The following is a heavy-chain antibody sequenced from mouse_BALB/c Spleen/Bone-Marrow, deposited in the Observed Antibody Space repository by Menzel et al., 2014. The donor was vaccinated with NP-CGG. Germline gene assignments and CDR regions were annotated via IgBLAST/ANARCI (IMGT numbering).Heavy chain of an antibody. J-gene: IGHJ3*01. Sequence: VQVVESGAELVRPGTSVKLSCKAAGYTFTSYWMNWVRQRPGQGLEWIGMIDPSDSETHYNQMFKDKATLTVDKSSSTAYVQLSSLTSEDSAVYYCARGYGNSVAWFAYWCQGSLVTVSA. D-gene: IGHD2-10*02. V-gene: IGHV1-61*01. CDR3: ARGYGNSVAWFAY. CDR1: GYTFTSYW. CDR2: IDPSDSET.